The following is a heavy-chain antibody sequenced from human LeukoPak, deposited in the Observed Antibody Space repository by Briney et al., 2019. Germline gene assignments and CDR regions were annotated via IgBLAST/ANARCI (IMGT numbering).Heavy chain of an antibody. Sequence: GASVKVSCKASGYTFTSYYMHWVRQAPGQGLEWMGIINPSGGSTSYAQKFQGRVTMTRDTSTSTVYMELISLRSEDTAVYYCARVAERTYDSSGYGQNAFDIWGQGTMVTVSS. J-gene: IGHJ3*02. CDR3: ARVAERTYDSSGYGQNAFDI. D-gene: IGHD3-22*01. V-gene: IGHV1-46*01. CDR1: GYTFTSYY. CDR2: INPSGGST.